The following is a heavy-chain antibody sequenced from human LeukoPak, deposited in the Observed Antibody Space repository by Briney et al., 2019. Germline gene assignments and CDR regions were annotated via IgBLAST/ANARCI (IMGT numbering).Heavy chain of an antibody. CDR1: GFIFNSYG. CDR2: ISSSSSTI. J-gene: IGHJ3*02. V-gene: IGHV3-48*01. CDR3: ARGPPYYYDTDDAFDI. Sequence: GGSLRLSCAASGFIFNSYGMHWVRQAPGKGLEWVSHISSSSSTIYYADSVKGRFTISRDNAKNSLYLQMNSLRAEDTAVYYCARGPPYYYDTDDAFDIWGQGTKVTVSS. D-gene: IGHD3-22*01.